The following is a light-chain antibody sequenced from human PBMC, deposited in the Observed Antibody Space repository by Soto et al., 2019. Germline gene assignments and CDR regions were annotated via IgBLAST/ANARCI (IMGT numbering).Light chain of an antibody. CDR2: GAS. Sequence: EIVLTQSPGTLSLSPGERATLSCRASQSVSSNLAWYQQKPGQAPRLLIYGASTRATGIPDRFSGSGSGTDFTLTISGLQSEDSAVYFCQQYNNWPFSFGQGTRLEN. CDR1: QSVSSN. V-gene: IGKV3D-15*01. CDR3: QQYNNWPFS. J-gene: IGKJ5*01.